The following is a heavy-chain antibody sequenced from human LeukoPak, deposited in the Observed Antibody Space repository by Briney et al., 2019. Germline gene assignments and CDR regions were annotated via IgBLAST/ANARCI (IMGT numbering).Heavy chain of an antibody. CDR2: IYYTGST. J-gene: IGHJ2*01. Sequence: PSETLSLTCTVSGGSIGSYYWSWIRQPPGKGLEWIGNIYYTGSTNYNPSLKSRVTISVDTSKNQFSLKLSSVTAADTAVYFCATIRVDYWYFDLWGRGTLVTVSS. V-gene: IGHV4-59*01. D-gene: IGHD3-3*02. CDR1: GGSIGSYY. CDR3: ATIRVDYWYFDL.